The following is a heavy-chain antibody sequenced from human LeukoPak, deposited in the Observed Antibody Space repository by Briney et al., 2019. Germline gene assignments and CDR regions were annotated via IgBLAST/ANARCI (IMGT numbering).Heavy chain of an antibody. CDR3: AKRGIVIRAVIIIGFHKEAYYFDY. D-gene: IGHD3-10*01. CDR1: GFTVSSNY. V-gene: IGHV3-23*01. CDR2: ISEGGGST. Sequence: PGGSLRLSCAASGFTVSSNYMSWVRQAPGKGLEWVSGISEGGGSTNYADSVKGRFIISRDTSKNTVYLQMNSLRVEDTAVYFCAKRGIVIRAVIIIGFHKEAYYFDYWGQGILVTVSS. J-gene: IGHJ4*02.